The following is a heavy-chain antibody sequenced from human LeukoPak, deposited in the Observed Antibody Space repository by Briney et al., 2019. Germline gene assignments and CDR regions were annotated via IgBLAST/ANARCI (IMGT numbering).Heavy chain of an antibody. CDR1: GFIVSSDY. J-gene: IGHJ4*02. V-gene: IGHV3-53*01. Sequence: PGGSPRLSCAASGFIVSSDYISWVRQTPGKGLEWVSVIYSGGSTFYADSVKGRFTISRDNSKNTVYLQMNSLRAEDAAVYYCASGGKYCTGGACYGDWGQGTLVTVSS. D-gene: IGHD2-8*02. CDR3: ASGGKYCTGGACYGD. CDR2: IYSGGST.